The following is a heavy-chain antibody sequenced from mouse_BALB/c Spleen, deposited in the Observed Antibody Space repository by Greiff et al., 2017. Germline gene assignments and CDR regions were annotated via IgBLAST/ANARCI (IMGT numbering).Heavy chain of an antibody. CDR3: ARGGQRYFDV. J-gene: IGHJ1*01. D-gene: IGHD3-3*01. V-gene: IGHV1-69*02. CDR2: IDPSDSYT. Sequence: QVQLQQPGAELVKPGASVKLSCKASGYTFTSYWMHWVKQRPGQGLEWIGEIDPSDSYTNYNQKFKGKATLTVDKSSSTAYMQLSSLTSEDSAVYYCARGGQRYFDVWGAGTTVTVSS. CDR1: GYTFTSYW.